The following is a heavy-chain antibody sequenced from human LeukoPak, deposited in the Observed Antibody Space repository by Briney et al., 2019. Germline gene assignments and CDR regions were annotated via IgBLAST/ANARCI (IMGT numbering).Heavy chain of an antibody. CDR1: GGTFTGYY. J-gene: IGHJ5*02. Sequence: ASVTVSCQASGGTFTGYYMHWLRQAPGQGVEWMGWISAYNGNTNYAQKLQGRVNMTTDTSTSTAYMELRSLRSNDTAVYYCARRVGATTLNWFDPWGQGTLVTVSS. V-gene: IGHV1-18*04. CDR2: ISAYNGNT. CDR3: ARRVGATTLNWFDP. D-gene: IGHD1-26*01.